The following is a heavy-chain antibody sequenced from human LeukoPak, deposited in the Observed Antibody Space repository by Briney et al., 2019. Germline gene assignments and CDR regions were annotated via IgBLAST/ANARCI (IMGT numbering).Heavy chain of an antibody. CDR2: ISSSGITI. Sequence: GGSLRLSCVASGFTFNNYAMTWVRQAPGKGLEWVSYISSSGITIYYADSVKGRFTISRDNAKNSLYLQMNSLRAEDTAVYYCARTPLYSRGWTGVLDIWGQGTMVTVSS. CDR1: GFTFNNYA. V-gene: IGHV3-48*04. J-gene: IGHJ3*02. CDR3: ARTPLYSRGWTGVLDI. D-gene: IGHD6-19*01.